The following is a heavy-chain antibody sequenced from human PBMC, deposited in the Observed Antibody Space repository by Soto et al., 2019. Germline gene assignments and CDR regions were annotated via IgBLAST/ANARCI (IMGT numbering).Heavy chain of an antibody. CDR1: GYTFTSYD. J-gene: IGHJ4*02. CDR3: ATRAETEDWSGFGADNYYYEF. D-gene: IGHD3-3*01. Sequence: ASVKVSCKASGYTFTSYDIYWVRQATGQGLEWMGWMNPNTGNSGYAQKFQGRVTMTSDTSISTAHMELSSLSSYDMAVYYCATRAETEDWSGFGADNYYYEFWGQGTLVTVSS. V-gene: IGHV1-8*01. CDR2: MNPNTGNS.